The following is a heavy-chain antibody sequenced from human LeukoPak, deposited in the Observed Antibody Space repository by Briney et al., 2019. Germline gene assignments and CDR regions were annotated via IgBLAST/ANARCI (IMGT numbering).Heavy chain of an antibody. CDR3: ARVDRATDAFDT. CDR1: GFTFSSYW. D-gene: IGHD1-14*01. J-gene: IGHJ3*02. Sequence: GGSLRLSCAASGFTFSSYWMSWVRQAPGKGLEWVANIKQDGSEKYYVDYVKGRFTISRDNSKNTLYLQMNSLRAEDTAVYYCARVDRATDAFDTWGQGTMVTVSS. V-gene: IGHV3-7*02. CDR2: IKQDGSEK.